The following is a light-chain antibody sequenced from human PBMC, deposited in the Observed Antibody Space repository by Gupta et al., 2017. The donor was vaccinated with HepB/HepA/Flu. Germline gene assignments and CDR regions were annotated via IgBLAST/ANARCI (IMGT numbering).Light chain of an antibody. J-gene: IGKJ1*01. CDR2: LGS. Sequence: DIVMTQSPLSLPVTPGEPASISCRSSQSRLHSNGYNYLDWYLQKPGQSPQLLIYLGSNRDYGVPDRFSGSGSGTDFTLKISRGEAEDVGVYYCRQDLQTPWTFGQGTQVEIK. CDR3: RQDLQTPWT. CDR1: QSRLHSNGYNY. V-gene: IGKV2-28*01.